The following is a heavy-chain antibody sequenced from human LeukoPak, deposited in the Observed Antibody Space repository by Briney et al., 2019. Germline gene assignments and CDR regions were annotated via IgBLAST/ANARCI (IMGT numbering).Heavy chain of an antibody. Sequence: ASVKVSCKASGGTFSSYAISWVRQAPGQGLEWMGGIIPIFGTANYAQKFQGRVTITADESTSTAYMELSSLRSEDTAVYYCARGSRRGYSYGYLDYWGQGTLVTASS. CDR3: ARGSRRGYSYGYLDY. J-gene: IGHJ4*02. CDR2: IIPIFGTA. V-gene: IGHV1-69*13. CDR1: GGTFSSYA. D-gene: IGHD5-18*01.